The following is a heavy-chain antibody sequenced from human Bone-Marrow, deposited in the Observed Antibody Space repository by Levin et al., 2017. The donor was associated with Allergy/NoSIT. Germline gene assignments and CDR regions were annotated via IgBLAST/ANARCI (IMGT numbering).Heavy chain of an antibody. CDR3: ASLLTQTTQWLASYYFDY. J-gene: IGHJ4*02. D-gene: IGHD6-19*01. Sequence: PSETLSLTCAVYGGSFSGYYWSWIRQPPGKGLEWIGEINHSGSTNYNPSLKSRVTISVDTSKNQFSLKLSSVTAADTAVYYCASLLTQTTQWLASYYFDYWGQGTLVTVSS. V-gene: IGHV4-34*01. CDR1: GGSFSGYY. CDR2: INHSGST.